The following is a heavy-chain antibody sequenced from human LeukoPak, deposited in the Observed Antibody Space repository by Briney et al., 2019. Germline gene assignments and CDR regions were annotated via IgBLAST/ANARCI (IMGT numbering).Heavy chain of an antibody. CDR2: ISYDGSNK. V-gene: IGHV3-30*03. CDR1: GFTFSTYG. J-gene: IGHJ4*02. D-gene: IGHD3-22*01. CDR3: ARAADTSGYYPAY. Sequence: TGGSLRLSCAASGFTFSTYGLHWVRQAPGKGLEWVSFISYDGSNKYYADSVKGRFSISRDNAKNTLYLQMNSLTSEDTAVYFCARAADTSGYYPAYWGQGTLVTVSS.